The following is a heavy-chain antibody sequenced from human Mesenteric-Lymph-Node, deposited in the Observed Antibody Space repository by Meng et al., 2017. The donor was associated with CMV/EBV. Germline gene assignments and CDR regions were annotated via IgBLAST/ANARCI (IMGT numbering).Heavy chain of an antibody. D-gene: IGHD3-10*01. V-gene: IGHV3-30-3*01. J-gene: IGHJ4*02. CDR2: ISYDGSNK. CDR1: GFTFSSYA. CDR3: AKGRGVIVY. Sequence: GESLKISCAASGFTFSSYAMHWVRQAPGKGLEWVAVISYDGSNKYYADSVKGRFTISRDNSKNTLYLQMNSLRAEDTAVYYCAKGRGVIVYWGQGTLVTVSS.